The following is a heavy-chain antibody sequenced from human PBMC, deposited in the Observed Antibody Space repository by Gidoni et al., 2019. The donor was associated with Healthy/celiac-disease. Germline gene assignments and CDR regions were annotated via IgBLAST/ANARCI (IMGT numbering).Heavy chain of an antibody. V-gene: IGHV4-34*01. CDR1: GGYFSGYY. CDR3: ARSRRYYDSSGYPT. Sequence: QVQLQQWGAGLLKPSETLSLTCAVYGGYFSGYYWSWIRQPPGKGLEWIGEINHSGSTNYNPSLKSRVTISVYTSKNHLSLKLSSLTASDTAVYYCARSRRYYDSSGYPTWGQGTMVTVSS. D-gene: IGHD3-22*01. CDR2: INHSGST. J-gene: IGHJ3*01.